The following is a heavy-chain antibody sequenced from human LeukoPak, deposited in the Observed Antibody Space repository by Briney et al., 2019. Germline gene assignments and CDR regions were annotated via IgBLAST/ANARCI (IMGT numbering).Heavy chain of an antibody. J-gene: IGHJ6*02. V-gene: IGHV4-34*01. CDR2: INHSGST. CDR1: GGSFSGYY. CDR3: ARGASYYYGMDV. Sequence: PSETLSLTCAVYGGSFSGYYWSWIRQPPGKGLERIGEINHSGSTNYNPSLKSRVTISVDTSKNQFSLKLSSVTAADTAVYYCARGASYYYGMDVWGQGTTVTVSS.